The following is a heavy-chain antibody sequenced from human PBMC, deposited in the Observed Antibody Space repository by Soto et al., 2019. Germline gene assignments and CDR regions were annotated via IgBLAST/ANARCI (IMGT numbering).Heavy chain of an antibody. V-gene: IGHV3-30-3*01. CDR3: ARSTAMNYYCYGMDV. Sequence: QVQLVESGGGVVQPGRSLRLSCAASGFTFSSYVMHWVRQAPGKGLEWVALISFDGSSKYFADSVKGRFTISRDNSKNTLYLQVNGLISEDTAVYHCARSTAMNYYCYGMDVWGQGTTVTVSS. CDR2: ISFDGSSK. D-gene: IGHD2-21*02. CDR1: GFTFSSYV. J-gene: IGHJ6*02.